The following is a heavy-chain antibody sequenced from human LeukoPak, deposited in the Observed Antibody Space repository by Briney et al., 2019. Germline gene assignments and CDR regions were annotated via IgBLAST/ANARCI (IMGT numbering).Heavy chain of an antibody. CDR2: ISSSSSTI. CDR3: ARDPYSGNYGAYYYYYVDV. D-gene: IGHD1-26*01. Sequence: PGGSLRLSCAASGFTFSSYGMTWVRQAPGKGLEWVSYISSSSSTIYYADSVKGRFTISRDNAKNSLYLQMDSLRVEDTAVYYCARDPYSGNYGAYYYYYVDVWGKGTTVTISS. J-gene: IGHJ6*03. V-gene: IGHV3-48*04. CDR1: GFTFSSYG.